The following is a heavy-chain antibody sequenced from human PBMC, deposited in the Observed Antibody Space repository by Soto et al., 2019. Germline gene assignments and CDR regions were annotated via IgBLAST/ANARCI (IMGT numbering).Heavy chain of an antibody. J-gene: IGHJ4*02. V-gene: IGHV4-34*01. D-gene: IGHD3-3*01. CDR2: INHSGST. CDR1: GGSFSGYY. Sequence: SETLSLTCAVYGGSFSGYYWSWIRQPPWKGLEWIGEINHSGSTNYNPSLKSRVTISVDTSKNQFSLKLSSVTAADTAEYYCARGGRLFYWLLQIKGLFLYFWGQGTLVTVSS. CDR3: ARGGRLFYWLLQIKGLFLYF.